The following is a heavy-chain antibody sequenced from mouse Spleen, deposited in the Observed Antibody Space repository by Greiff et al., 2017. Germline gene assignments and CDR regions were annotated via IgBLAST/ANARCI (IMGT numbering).Heavy chain of an antibody. CDR2: IYPGSGST. V-gene: IGHV1-55*01. D-gene: IGHD2-4*01. Sequence: QVQLQQPGAELVKPGASVKMSCKASGYTFTSYWITWVKQRPGQGLEWIGDIYPGSGSTNYNEKFKSKATLTVDTSSSTAYMQLSSLTSEDSAVYYCARSRVYDYDPFAYWGQGTLVTVSA. CDR1: GYTFTSYW. CDR3: ARSRVYDYDPFAY. J-gene: IGHJ3*01.